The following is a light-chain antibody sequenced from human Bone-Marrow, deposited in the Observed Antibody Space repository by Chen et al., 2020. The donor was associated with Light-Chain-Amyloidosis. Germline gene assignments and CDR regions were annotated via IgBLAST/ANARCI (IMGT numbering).Light chain of an antibody. CDR1: SSNIGPGYD. CDR2: GTS. J-gene: IGLJ2*01. V-gene: IGLV1-40*01. Sequence: QSVLTQPPSVSGAPGQRVTISCTGSSSNIGPGYDVHWYLQLPGPAPKLLSYGTSKRPSGVPDRFSGSKSGTSASLAITGLQAEDEADYYCQSYDSSLSGLVFGGGTKLTVL. CDR3: QSYDSSLSGLV.